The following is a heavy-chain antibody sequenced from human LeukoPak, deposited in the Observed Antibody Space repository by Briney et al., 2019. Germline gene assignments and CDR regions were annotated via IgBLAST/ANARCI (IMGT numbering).Heavy chain of an antibody. J-gene: IGHJ6*03. CDR3: ARTAEGGYTYGYFYYYYMDV. V-gene: IGHV4-59*01. CDR1: GGSISSYY. D-gene: IGHD5-18*01. Sequence: SETLSLTCTVSGGSISSYYWSWLRQPPGKGLEWLGYIYYSGSTNYNTSLKSRVIISVTTPKNHFSLKLTSVTAADTDVYYCARTAEGGYTYGYFYYYYMDVWGKGTTVTISS. CDR2: IYYSGST.